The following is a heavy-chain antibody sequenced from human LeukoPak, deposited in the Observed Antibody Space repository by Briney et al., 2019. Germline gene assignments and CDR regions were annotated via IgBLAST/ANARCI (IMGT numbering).Heavy chain of an antibody. CDR1: GYTFTSYA. CDR2: IDAGNGNT. J-gene: IGHJ4*02. CDR3: ARSRCGGDCPFDY. D-gene: IGHD2-21*02. Sequence: VASVKVSCRASGYTFTSYAMHWVRQAPGQRLEWMGWIDAGNGNTKYSQKFQGRVTITRDTSASTAYMGLSSLRSEDTAVYYCARSRCGGDCPFDYWGQGTLVTVSS. V-gene: IGHV1-3*01.